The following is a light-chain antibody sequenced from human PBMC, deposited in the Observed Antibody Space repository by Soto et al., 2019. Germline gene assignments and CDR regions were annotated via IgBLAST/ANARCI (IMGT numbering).Light chain of an antibody. CDR1: QSVRSNY. CDR2: GAS. Sequence: EIVLTQSPGTLSLSPGERATLSCRASQSVRSNYLAWYQQKPGQAPRLLTFGASSRGAGIPDRFSGSGSGTDFTLTISRLEPEDFAVYYCQQYDNSPWTFGQGTKVDIK. V-gene: IGKV3-20*01. CDR3: QQYDNSPWT. J-gene: IGKJ1*01.